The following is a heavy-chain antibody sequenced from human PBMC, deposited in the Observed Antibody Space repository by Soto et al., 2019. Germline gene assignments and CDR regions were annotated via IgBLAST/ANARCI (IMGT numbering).Heavy chain of an antibody. Sequence: GASVKVSCKVSGYTLTELSMHWVRQAPGKGLEWMGGFDPEDGETIYAQKFQGRVTMTEDTSTDTAYMELSSLRSEDTAVYYCATHQSLETHDAFDIWGQGTTVTVSS. D-gene: IGHD6-19*01. J-gene: IGHJ3*02. V-gene: IGHV1-24*01. CDR2: FDPEDGET. CDR3: ATHQSLETHDAFDI. CDR1: GYTLTELS.